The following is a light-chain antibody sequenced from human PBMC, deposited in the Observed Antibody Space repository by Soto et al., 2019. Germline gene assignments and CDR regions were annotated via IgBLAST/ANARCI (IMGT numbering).Light chain of an antibody. CDR3: QQSYSTPYT. V-gene: IGKV1-39*01. J-gene: IGKJ2*01. Sequence: DIQMTQSPSSLSASVGDRVTITCRASQSISSYLNWYQQKPGKAPKLRIYAASSVQSGVPSRFTGSGSGTDFTLTISSLQPEDFATYDCQQSYSTPYTFGQGTKLEIK. CDR2: AAS. CDR1: QSISSY.